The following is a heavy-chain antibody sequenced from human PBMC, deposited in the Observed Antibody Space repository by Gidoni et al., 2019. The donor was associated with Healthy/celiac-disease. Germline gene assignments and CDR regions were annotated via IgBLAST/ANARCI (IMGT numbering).Heavy chain of an antibody. D-gene: IGHD3-3*01. J-gene: IGHJ6*02. Sequence: EVQLVESGGGLVKPGGSLRLSCAASGFTFSSYSMTWVRQAPGKGLEGVSSISSSSSYIYYADSVKGRFTISRDNAKNSLYLQMNSLRAEDTAVYYCARDAYYDFWSGYYDDYYYGMDVWGQGTTVTVSS. V-gene: IGHV3-21*01. CDR1: GFTFSSYS. CDR2: ISSSSSYI. CDR3: ARDAYYDFWSGYYDDYYYGMDV.